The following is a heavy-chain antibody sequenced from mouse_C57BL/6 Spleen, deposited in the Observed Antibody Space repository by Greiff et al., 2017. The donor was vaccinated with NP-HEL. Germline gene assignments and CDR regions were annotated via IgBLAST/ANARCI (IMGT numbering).Heavy chain of an antibody. CDR1: GFSLTSYG. CDR2: IWRGGST. D-gene: IGHD2-1*01. CDR3: AKILYGNYSYYYAMDY. Sequence: QVQLKESGPGLVQPSHSLSITCTVSGFSLTSYGVHWVRQSPGKGLEWLGVIWRGGSTDYNAAFMSRLSITKDNSKSQVFFKMNSLQADDTAIYYCAKILYGNYSYYYAMDYWGQGTSVTVSS. J-gene: IGHJ4*01. V-gene: IGHV2-5*01.